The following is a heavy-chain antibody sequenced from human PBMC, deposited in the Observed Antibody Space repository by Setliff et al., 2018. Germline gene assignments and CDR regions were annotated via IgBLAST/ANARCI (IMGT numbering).Heavy chain of an antibody. J-gene: IGHJ4*02. CDR3: AREALQRAGLYFFDI. CDR1: GGTFNTYG. Sequence: ASVKVSCKASGGTFNTYGLSWVRQAPGQGLEWMGGIIPIIGEPNYAQKFQGRVTITADESASTAYMELRSLKSEDTAVYYCAREALQRAGLYFFDIWGQGMLVTVSS. CDR2: IIPIIGEP. D-gene: IGHD3-10*01. V-gene: IGHV1-69*13.